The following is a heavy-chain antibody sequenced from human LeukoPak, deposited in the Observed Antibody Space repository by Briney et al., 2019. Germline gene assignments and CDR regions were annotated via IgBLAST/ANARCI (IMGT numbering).Heavy chain of an antibody. V-gene: IGHV3-23*01. CDR3: AGAGTYYLDN. D-gene: IGHD3-10*01. Sequence: GGSLRLSCAASGFTFSSYAMSWVRQAPGKGLEWVSSISGSGNRTYYADSVKGRFTISRDNSKNTLFLQMNSLRAEDTAVYYCAGAGTYYLDNWGQGTLVTVSS. CDR1: GFTFSSYA. J-gene: IGHJ4*02. CDR2: ISGSGNRT.